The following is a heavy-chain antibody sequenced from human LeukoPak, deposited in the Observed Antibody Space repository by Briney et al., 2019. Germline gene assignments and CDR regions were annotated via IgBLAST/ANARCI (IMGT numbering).Heavy chain of an antibody. CDR2: INQGGSEK. J-gene: IGHJ4*02. CDR3: ARDATRGGDFDY. D-gene: IGHD3-16*01. V-gene: IGHV3-7*01. CDR1: GFTFSSYW. Sequence: GGSLRLSCAASGFTFSSYWMIWVRQAPGKGLEWVANINQGGSEKYYVDSVKGRFTISRDNAKNSLYLQMNSLRAEDTAVYYCARDATRGGDFDYWGQGTLVTVSS.